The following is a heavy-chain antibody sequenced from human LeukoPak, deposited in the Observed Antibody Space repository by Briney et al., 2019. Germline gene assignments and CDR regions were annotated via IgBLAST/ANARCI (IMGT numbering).Heavy chain of an antibody. CDR1: GFTFSSYA. Sequence: GGSLRLSCAASGFTFSSYAMSWVRQAPGKGLEWFSAISGSGGSTYYADSVKGRFTISRDNSKNTLYLQMNSLRAEDTAVYYCAKGWVGYYDFWSGYYPFDYWGQGTLVTVSS. D-gene: IGHD3-3*01. CDR2: ISGSGGST. CDR3: AKGWVGYYDFWSGYYPFDY. J-gene: IGHJ4*02. V-gene: IGHV3-23*01.